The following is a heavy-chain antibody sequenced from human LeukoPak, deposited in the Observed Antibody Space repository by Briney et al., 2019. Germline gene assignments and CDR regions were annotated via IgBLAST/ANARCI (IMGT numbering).Heavy chain of an antibody. CDR3: AREGDSSSWSPLDY. Sequence: ASVKVSCKASGYTFTGYYMHWVRQAPGQGLEWMGWINPNSGGTNYAQKFQGRVTMTRDTSISTAYMELSRLRSEDTAVYYCAREGDSSSWSPLDYWGQGTLVTVSS. J-gene: IGHJ4*02. CDR2: INPNSGGT. V-gene: IGHV1-2*02. CDR1: GYTFTGYY. D-gene: IGHD6-13*01.